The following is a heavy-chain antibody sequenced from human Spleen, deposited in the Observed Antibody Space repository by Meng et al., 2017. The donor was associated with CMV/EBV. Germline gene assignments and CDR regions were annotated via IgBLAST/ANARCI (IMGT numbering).Heavy chain of an antibody. Sequence: GESLKISCAASGFTFSSYAMSWVRQAPGKGLEWVSAVTGSGGSTYYADSVKGRFTISRDNSKNTLYLQMNSLRADGTAVYYCAKGSGWDKLGFNPWGQGTLVTVSS. CDR2: VTGSGGST. D-gene: IGHD6-19*01. CDR1: GFTFSSYA. V-gene: IGHV3-23*01. J-gene: IGHJ5*02. CDR3: AKGSGWDKLGFNP.